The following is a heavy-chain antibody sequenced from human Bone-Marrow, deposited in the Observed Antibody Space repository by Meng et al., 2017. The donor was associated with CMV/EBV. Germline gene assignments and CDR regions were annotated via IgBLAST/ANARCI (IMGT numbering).Heavy chain of an antibody. J-gene: IGHJ4*02. CDR3: ARTPRDNSQYFTYFDF. CDR1: FSLTTDKVC. CDR2: IYWHDDR. V-gene: IGHV2-5*01. D-gene: IGHD2-8*01. Sequence: FSLTTDKVCVASIRQPPGQALERLLIIYWHDDRRYSPSLNNRLSITKDSSNNQVVLTLTNMDAVDTATYYCARTPRDNSQYFTYFDFWGLGTLVTVSS.